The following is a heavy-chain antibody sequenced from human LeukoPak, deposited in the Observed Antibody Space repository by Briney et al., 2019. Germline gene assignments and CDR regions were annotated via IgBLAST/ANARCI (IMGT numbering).Heavy chain of an antibody. CDR1: GFTFSSYA. J-gene: IGHJ4*02. CDR2: ISGGRGST. Sequence: GGSLRLSCAASGFTFSSYAMSWVRQAPGKGLAWVSTISGGRGSTYCADSVKGRFTISRDNSKNTLYLQMNSLRDEDTAVYYCAKHRFESGGYHSTDWGQGTLVTASS. CDR3: AKHRFESGGYHSTD. V-gene: IGHV3-23*01. D-gene: IGHD3-22*01.